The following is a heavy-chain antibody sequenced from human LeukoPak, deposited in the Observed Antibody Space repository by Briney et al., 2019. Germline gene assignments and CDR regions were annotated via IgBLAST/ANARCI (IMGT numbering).Heavy chain of an antibody. CDR3: ARVGYCGGGSCSRAIGY. D-gene: IGHD2-15*01. Sequence: GGSLRLPCAASGFTFSSYEMNWVRQAPGKGLEWFSYIGSSGTTISYADSVKGRFTISRDNAKNSLYLQMNSLRAEDTAVYYCARVGYCGGGSCSRAIGYWGQGTLVTVSS. J-gene: IGHJ4*02. CDR2: IGSSGTTI. CDR1: GFTFSSYE. V-gene: IGHV3-48*03.